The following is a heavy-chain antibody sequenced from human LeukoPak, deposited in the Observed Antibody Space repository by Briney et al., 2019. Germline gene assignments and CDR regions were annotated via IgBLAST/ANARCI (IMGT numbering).Heavy chain of an antibody. V-gene: IGHV3-48*03. D-gene: IGHD2-21*01. J-gene: IGHJ4*02. CDR2: ISSSGTTI. CDR3: ARGSIPPDY. CDR1: GFTFSSYE. Sequence: PGGSLRLSCVASGFTFSSYEFNWVRQAPGKGLDWVAFISSSGTTIYYTDSVKGRFTISRDNSKNSLYLQMNSLRAEDTALYYCARGSIPPDYWGQGTLVTVSS.